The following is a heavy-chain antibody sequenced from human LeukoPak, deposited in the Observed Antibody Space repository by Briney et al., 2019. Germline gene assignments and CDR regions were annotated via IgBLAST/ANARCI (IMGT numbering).Heavy chain of an antibody. CDR3: ARDFGELIDY. CDR1: GGSISSYY. Sequence: SETLSLTCTVSGGSISSYYWSWIRQPPGKGLEWIGYIYYSGSTNYNPSLKSRVTISVDTSKNQFSLKLSSVTAADTAVYYCARDFGELIDYWGQGTLVTVSS. CDR2: IYYSGST. J-gene: IGHJ4*02. D-gene: IGHD3-10*01. V-gene: IGHV4-59*01.